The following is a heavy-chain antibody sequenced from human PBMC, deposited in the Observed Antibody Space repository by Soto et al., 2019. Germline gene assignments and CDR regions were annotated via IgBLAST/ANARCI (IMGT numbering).Heavy chain of an antibody. J-gene: IGHJ6*02. CDR3: ARELDSSGYDYSGMDV. CDR1: GGSISSGDYY. Sequence: SETLSLTCTVSGGSISSGDYYWSWIRQPPGKGLEWIGYIYYSGSTYYNPSLKSRVTISVDTSKNQFSLKLSSVTAADTAVYYCARELDSSGYDYSGMDVWGQGTTVTVSS. D-gene: IGHD6-19*01. CDR2: IYYSGST. V-gene: IGHV4-30-4*01.